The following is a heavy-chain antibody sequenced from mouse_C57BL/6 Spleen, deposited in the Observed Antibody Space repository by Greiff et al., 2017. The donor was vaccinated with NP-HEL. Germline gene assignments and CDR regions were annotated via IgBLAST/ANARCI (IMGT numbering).Heavy chain of an antibody. D-gene: IGHD3-3*01. V-gene: IGHV1-42*01. CDR3: AGSVLGQAWFAY. CDR1: GYSFTGYY. J-gene: IGHJ3*01. Sequence: EVQLQQSGPELVKPGASVKISCKASGYSFTGYYMNWVKQSPEKSLEWIGEINPSTGGTTYNQKFKAKATLTVDKSSSTAYMQLKSLTSEDSAVYCCAGSVLGQAWFAYWGQGTLVTVSA. CDR2: INPSTGGT.